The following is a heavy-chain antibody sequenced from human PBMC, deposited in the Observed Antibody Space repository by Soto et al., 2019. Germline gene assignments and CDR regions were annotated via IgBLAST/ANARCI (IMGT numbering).Heavy chain of an antibody. J-gene: IGHJ4*02. CDR1: GYSFTNYW. CDR2: IYPGDSDT. Sequence: PGESLKISCKASGYSFTNYWIGWVRQMPGKGLEWMGTIYPGDSDTRYSPSFQGQVTFSVDKSINTSYLHWTSLKASDTAIYYCAIRHPQDSSAWYYWGQGTLVTVSS. V-gene: IGHV5-51*01. D-gene: IGHD6-19*01. CDR3: AIRHPQDSSAWYY.